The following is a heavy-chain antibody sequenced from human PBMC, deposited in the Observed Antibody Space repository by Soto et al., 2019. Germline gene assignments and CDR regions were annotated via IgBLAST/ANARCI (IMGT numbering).Heavy chain of an antibody. V-gene: IGHV3-21*01. CDR3: ASSENNLEDY. J-gene: IGHJ4*02. D-gene: IGHD1-1*01. CDR2: ISSSSSYI. CDR1: GFTFSSYS. Sequence: GGSLRLSCAASGFTFSSYSMNWVRQAPGKGLEWVSSISSSSSYIYYADAVKGRFTISRDNAKNSLYLQMNSLRAEDTAVYYCASSENNLEDYWGQGTLVTVSS.